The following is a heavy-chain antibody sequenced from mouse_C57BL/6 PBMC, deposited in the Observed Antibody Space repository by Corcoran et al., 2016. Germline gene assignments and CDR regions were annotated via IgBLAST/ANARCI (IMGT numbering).Heavy chain of an antibody. Sequence: QIQLVQSGPELKKPGETVKISCKASGYTFTTYGMSWVKQAPGKGLKWMGWINTYSGVPTYADDFKGRFAFSLETSASTAYLQINNLKNEDTATYFCARVYDGSHWYFDVWGTGTTLTVS. CDR1: GYTFTTYG. V-gene: IGHV9-3*01. CDR2: INTYSGVP. CDR3: ARVYDGSHWYFDV. J-gene: IGHJ1*03. D-gene: IGHD2-3*01.